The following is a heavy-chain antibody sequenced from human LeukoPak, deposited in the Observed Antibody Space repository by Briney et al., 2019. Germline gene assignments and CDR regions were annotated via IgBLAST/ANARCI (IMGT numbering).Heavy chain of an antibody. D-gene: IGHD2-8*02. CDR1: GGSISSSSYY. CDR3: ARVFSFVTGHSPDY. Sequence: PSETLSLTCTVSGGSISSSSYYWGWIRQPPGKGLEWIGSIYYIGNTYYNPSLKSRVTISVDTSKNKFSLKLNSVTAADTAVYYCARVFSFVTGHSPDYWGQGTLVTVSS. V-gene: IGHV4-39*07. CDR2: IYYIGNT. J-gene: IGHJ4*02.